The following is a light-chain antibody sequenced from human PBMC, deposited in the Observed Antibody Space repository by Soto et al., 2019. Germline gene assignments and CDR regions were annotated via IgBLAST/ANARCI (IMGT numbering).Light chain of an antibody. Sequence: SYELTQPPSVSVAPGKTARITCGGNNIGSKSVHWYQQKPGQAPVLVIYYDSDRPSGIPERFSGSNSANTATLTISRVEAGDEADYYCQVWDSSSDHALFGGGTKVTVL. CDR1: NIGSKS. CDR2: YDS. CDR3: QVWDSSSDHAL. J-gene: IGLJ2*01. V-gene: IGLV3-21*04.